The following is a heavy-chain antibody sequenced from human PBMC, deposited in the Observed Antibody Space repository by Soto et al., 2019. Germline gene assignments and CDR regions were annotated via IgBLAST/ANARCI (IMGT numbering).Heavy chain of an antibody. CDR3: AKFGVFGYSSSWYSYYGMDV. V-gene: IGHV3-30*18. CDR1: GFTFSSYG. D-gene: IGHD6-13*01. J-gene: IGHJ6*02. Sequence: LRLSCAASGFTFSSYGMHWVRQAPGKGLEWVAVISYDGSNKYYADSVKGRFTISRDNSKNTLYLQMNSLRAEATAVYYCAKFGVFGYSSSWYSYYGMDVWGQGTTVTVSS. CDR2: ISYDGSNK.